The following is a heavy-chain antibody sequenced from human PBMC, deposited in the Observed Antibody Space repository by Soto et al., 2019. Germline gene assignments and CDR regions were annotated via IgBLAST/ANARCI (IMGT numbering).Heavy chain of an antibody. V-gene: IGHV1-18*01. J-gene: IGHJ4*02. CDR1: GYTFASYA. Sequence: QVQLVQSGAEVKKPGASVKVSCKASGYTFASYAIIWMRQAPGQGLEWMGWISAYNGNTNYAQKRQGRVTMTTDTSTSTADMELRSLRSDDTAVYYCARDPPPPDYWGQGTLVTVSS. CDR2: ISAYNGNT. CDR3: ARDPPPPDY.